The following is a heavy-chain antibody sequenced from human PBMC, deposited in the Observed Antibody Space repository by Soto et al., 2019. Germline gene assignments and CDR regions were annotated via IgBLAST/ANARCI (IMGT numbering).Heavy chain of an antibody. D-gene: IGHD2-8*02. CDR1: GFIFSSYA. CDR2: ISGSDSST. V-gene: IGHV3-23*01. J-gene: IGHJ4*02. Sequence: EVRLLESGGGLVQPGGSLRLSCAASGFIFSSYAMSWVRQAPGKGLEWVSGISGSDSSTYYADSVKGRFTISRDNSKSTLYLQMNSLRAEDTAVYYCAKDWGRVLGAENYWYYWGQGTLVTVSS. CDR3: AKDWGRVLGAENYWYY.